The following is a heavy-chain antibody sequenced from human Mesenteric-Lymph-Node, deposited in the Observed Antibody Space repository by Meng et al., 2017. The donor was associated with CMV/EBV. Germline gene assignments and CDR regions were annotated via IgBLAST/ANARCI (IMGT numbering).Heavy chain of an antibody. CDR1: GSTFSNYG. CDR2: IRYDGTNK. Sequence: GGSLRLSCAASGSTFSNYGMHWVRQAPGKGLEWVAFIRYDGTNKYYVDSVKGRFTISRDSSKNTLYLQMNSLRAEDTAVYYCAKGYSSSWSPGDGMDVWGQGTTVTVSS. V-gene: IGHV3-30*02. CDR3: AKGYSSSWSPGDGMDV. D-gene: IGHD6-13*01. J-gene: IGHJ6*02.